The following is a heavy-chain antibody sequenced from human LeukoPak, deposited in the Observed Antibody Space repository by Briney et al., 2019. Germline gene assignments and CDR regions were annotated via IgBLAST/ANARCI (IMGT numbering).Heavy chain of an antibody. D-gene: IGHD4-17*01. V-gene: IGHV4-39*07. CDR1: GGSISSSSNY. Sequence: PSETLSLTCTVSGGSISSSSNYWGWIRQPPGKGLEWIGSIYYSGSTYYNPSLKSRVTISVDTSKNQFSLKLSSVTAADTAVYYCAGRDYGDGLFDYWGQGTLVTVSS. CDR2: IYYSGST. CDR3: AGRDYGDGLFDY. J-gene: IGHJ4*02.